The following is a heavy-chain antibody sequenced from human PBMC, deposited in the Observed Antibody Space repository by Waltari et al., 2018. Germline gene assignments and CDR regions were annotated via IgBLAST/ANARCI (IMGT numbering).Heavy chain of an antibody. CDR1: GLSFSTHW. CDR2: IKEDGSEK. CDR3: TRGGLDSSWYWRD. D-gene: IGHD6-13*01. V-gene: IGHV3-7*01. Sequence: EVQLVESGGGLAQPGGSLRLSCAASGLSFSTHWMTWVRQASGKGPEWVANIKEDGSEKYYMDSVKGRFTISRDNAKNSLYLQMNNLRVEDTAVYYCTRGGLDSSWYWRDWGQGTLVTVSS. J-gene: IGHJ4*02.